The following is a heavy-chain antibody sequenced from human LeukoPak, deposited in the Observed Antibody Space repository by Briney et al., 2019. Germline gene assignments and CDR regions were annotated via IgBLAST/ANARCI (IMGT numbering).Heavy chain of an antibody. CDR1: GFTFSSYA. D-gene: IGHD1-26*01. Sequence: GGSLRLSCAASGFTFSSYAMRWVRQAPGKGLEWVSYISGSSSSITYADSVKGRFTISRDNAKNSLYLQLNSLRAEDTAVYYCARDRVGATEFDYWGQGTLVTVSS. J-gene: IGHJ4*02. CDR2: ISGSSSSI. CDR3: ARDRVGATEFDY. V-gene: IGHV3-48*04.